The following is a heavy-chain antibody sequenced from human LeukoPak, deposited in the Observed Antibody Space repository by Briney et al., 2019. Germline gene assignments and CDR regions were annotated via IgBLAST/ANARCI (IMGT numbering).Heavy chain of an antibody. V-gene: IGHV3-7*01. CDR2: INQDGSKK. J-gene: IGHJ3*02. CDR1: GFSFSNDW. CDR3: AREARRYSGWPEAFDI. D-gene: IGHD5-12*01. Sequence: PGGSLRLSCAASGFSFSNDWMCWVRQAPGKGLEWVANINQDGSKKYYADSVKGRFTISRDNAKNSLYLQMNSLRAEDTAVYYCAREARRYSGWPEAFDIWGQGTMVTVSS.